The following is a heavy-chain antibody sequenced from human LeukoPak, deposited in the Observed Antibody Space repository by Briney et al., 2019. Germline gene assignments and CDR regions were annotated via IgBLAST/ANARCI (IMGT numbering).Heavy chain of an antibody. CDR2: INHSGST. CDR3: ARRSTVPAANFDY. CDR1: GGSFSGYY. D-gene: IGHD2-2*01. V-gene: IGHV4-34*01. Sequence: ASETLSLTCAVYGGSFSGYYWSWIRQPPGNGLEWIGEINHSGSTNYNPSLKSRVTISVDTSKNQFSLKLSSVTAADTAVYYCARRSTVPAANFDYWGQGTLVTVSS. J-gene: IGHJ4*02.